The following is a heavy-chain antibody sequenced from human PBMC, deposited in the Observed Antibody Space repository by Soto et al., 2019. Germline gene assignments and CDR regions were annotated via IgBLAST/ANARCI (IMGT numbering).Heavy chain of an antibody. CDR3: ATVWFGESQH. CDR1: GGSISSSSYY. Sequence: QLQLQESGPGLVKPSETLSLTCTVSGGSISSSSYYWGWIRQPPGKGLEWIGSIYYSGSTYYNPSLKSRVTISVDTSTNPFSLKLSSVTAADTAVYSCATVWFGESQHWGQGTLVTVSS. D-gene: IGHD3-10*01. CDR2: IYYSGST. V-gene: IGHV4-39*01. J-gene: IGHJ1*01.